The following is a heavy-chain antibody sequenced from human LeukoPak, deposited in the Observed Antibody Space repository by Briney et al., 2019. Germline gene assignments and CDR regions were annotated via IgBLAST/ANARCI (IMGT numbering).Heavy chain of an antibody. V-gene: IGHV3-48*04. CDR3: ARDCSSTSCYGRAFDI. Sequence: HAGGSLRLSCAASGFTFSSYAMSWVRQAPGKGLEWVSYISSSGSTIYYADSVKGRFTISRDNAKNSLYLQMNSLRAEDTAVYYCARDCSSTSCYGRAFDIWGQGTMVTVSS. CDR1: GFTFSSYA. D-gene: IGHD2-2*01. CDR2: ISSSGSTI. J-gene: IGHJ3*02.